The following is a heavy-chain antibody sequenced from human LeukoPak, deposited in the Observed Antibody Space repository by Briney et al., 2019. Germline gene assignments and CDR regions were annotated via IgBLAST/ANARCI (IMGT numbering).Heavy chain of an antibody. V-gene: IGHV3-66*01. CDR1: GFTVISNY. CDR2: IYGGGST. J-gene: IGHJ4*01. CDR3: AAEALRPYPAFDS. D-gene: IGHD3-16*01. Sequence: PGGSLRLSCAASGFTVISNYMSWVRQAPGKGLEWVSVIYGGGSTYYADSVKGRFTISRDNSKNTLHLQMNSLRAEDTAVYYCAAEALRPYPAFDSWGHGTLVTVSS.